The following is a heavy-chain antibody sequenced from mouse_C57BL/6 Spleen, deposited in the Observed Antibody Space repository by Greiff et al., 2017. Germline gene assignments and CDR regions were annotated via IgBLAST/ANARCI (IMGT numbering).Heavy chain of an antibody. CDR2: IYPGDGDT. D-gene: IGHD1-1*01. CDR3: SRLGYGSPLFAY. J-gene: IGHJ3*01. Sequence: QVQLQQSGPELVKPGASVKISCKASGYAFSSSWMNWVKQRPGQGLERIGRIYPGDGDTNYNGKFKGKATLTADKTSSTAYLQLSSLTSEDSAVYFCSRLGYGSPLFAYWGQGTLVTVSA. CDR1: GYAFSSSW. V-gene: IGHV1-82*01.